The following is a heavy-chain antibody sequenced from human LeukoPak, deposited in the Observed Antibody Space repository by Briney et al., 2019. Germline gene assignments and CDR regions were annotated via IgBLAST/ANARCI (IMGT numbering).Heavy chain of an antibody. D-gene: IGHD4-23*01. CDR2: ISAYNGNT. CDR1: GYTFTSYG. Sequence: EASVKVSCKASGYTFTSYGISWVRQAPGQGLEWMGWISAYNGNTNYAQQLQGRVTMTTDTSTSTAYMELRSLRSDDTAVYYCARPYGGNSDDAFDIWGQGTMVTVSS. CDR3: ARPYGGNSDDAFDI. V-gene: IGHV1-18*01. J-gene: IGHJ3*02.